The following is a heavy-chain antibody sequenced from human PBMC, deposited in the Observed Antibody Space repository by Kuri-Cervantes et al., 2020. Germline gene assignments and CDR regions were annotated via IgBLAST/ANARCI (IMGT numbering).Heavy chain of an antibody. Sequence: SLKISCAASGFTFDDYAMHWVRQAPGKGLEWVAGISWNSGSIGYADSVEGRFTISRDNARSSLYLEMNSLRPEDTALYYCVKGLSNYYDSSGPGDYWGQGTLVTVSS. J-gene: IGHJ4*02. D-gene: IGHD3-22*01. CDR1: GFTFDDYA. CDR3: VKGLSNYYDSSGPGDY. CDR2: ISWNSGSI. V-gene: IGHV3-9*01.